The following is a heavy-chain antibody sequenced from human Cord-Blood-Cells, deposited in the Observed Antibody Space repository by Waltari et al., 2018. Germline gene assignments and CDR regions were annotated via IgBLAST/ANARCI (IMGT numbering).Heavy chain of an antibody. CDR3: ARLPYREEAFDI. D-gene: IGHD4-4*01. J-gene: IGHJ3*02. CDR1: GGSFSGSY. Sequence: QVQLQQWGAGLLTPSETLPLTCAVYGGSFSGSYWTWIRQPPGKGLEWIGEINHSGSTNYNPSLKSRVTISVDTSKNQFSLKLSSVTAADTAVYYCARLPYREEAFDIWGQGTMVTVSS. CDR2: INHSGST. V-gene: IGHV4-34*01.